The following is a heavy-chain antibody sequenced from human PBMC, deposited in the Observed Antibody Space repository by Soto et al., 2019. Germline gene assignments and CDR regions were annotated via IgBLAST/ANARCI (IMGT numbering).Heavy chain of an antibody. CDR1: GFTFSSYG. D-gene: IGHD2-15*01. Sequence: GGSLRLSCAASGFTFSSYGMHWVRQAPGKGLEWVAVIWYDGSNKYYADSVKGRFTISRDNSKNTLYLQMNSLRAEDTAVYYCARGDRYCSGGSCADAFDIWGQGTMVTVSS. CDR3: ARGDRYCSGGSCADAFDI. CDR2: IWYDGSNK. V-gene: IGHV3-33*01. J-gene: IGHJ3*02.